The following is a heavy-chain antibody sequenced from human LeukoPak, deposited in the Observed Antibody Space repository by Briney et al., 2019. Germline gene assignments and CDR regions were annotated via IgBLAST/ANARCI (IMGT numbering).Heavy chain of an antibody. V-gene: IGHV5-51*01. CDR2: IYPGDSDT. Sequence: GESLKISCKGSGYSFTSYWIAWVRQMPGKGLEWMGIIYPGDSDTRYSPSFQGQVTVSADKSISTAYLQWSSLKASDTAMYYCARDSSYYGSGSYYAPDFDYWGQGTLVTVSS. CDR3: ARDSSYYGSGSYYAPDFDY. J-gene: IGHJ4*02. CDR1: GYSFTSYW. D-gene: IGHD3-10*01.